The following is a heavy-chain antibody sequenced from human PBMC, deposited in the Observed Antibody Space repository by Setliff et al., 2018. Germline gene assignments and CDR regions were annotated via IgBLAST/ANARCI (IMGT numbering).Heavy chain of an antibody. J-gene: IGHJ4*02. CDR1: VGSFSGHY. V-gene: IGHV4-34*01. D-gene: IGHD3-10*01. Sequence: SETLSLTCAVYVGSFSGHYWSWIRQPPGKGLEWIGEIYHSGSTNYNPSLKSRVTISVDTSKNQFSLKLSSVTAADTAVYYCARVGGDYPDYWGQGTLVTVSS. CDR2: IYHSGST. CDR3: ARVGGDYPDY.